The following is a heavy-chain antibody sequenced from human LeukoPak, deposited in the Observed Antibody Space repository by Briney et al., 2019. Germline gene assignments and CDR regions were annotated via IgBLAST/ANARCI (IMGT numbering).Heavy chain of an antibody. CDR1: GGSISSGDYY. CDR3: ARHAGLELYCSGGSCYLDY. D-gene: IGHD2-15*01. J-gene: IGHJ4*02. V-gene: IGHV4-30-4*01. CDR2: IHHSGIT. Sequence: SQTLSLTCTVSGGSISSGDYYCTWIRQPPGKGLEWIAYIHHSGITYYNPSLESRIIISVDTSNNQFSLRLRSVTAADAAVYYCARHAGLELYCSGGSCYLDYWGQGTLVTVSS.